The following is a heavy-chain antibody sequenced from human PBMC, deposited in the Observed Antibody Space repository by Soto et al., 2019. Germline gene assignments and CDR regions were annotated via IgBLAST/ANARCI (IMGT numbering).Heavy chain of an antibody. J-gene: IGHJ6*02. V-gene: IGHV4-59*08. CDR1: GGSISSYY. D-gene: IGHD1-26*01. CDR3: ARQSGGYYYYGMDV. CDR2: IYYSGST. Sequence: SETLSLTCTVSGGSISSYYWSWIRQPPGKGLEWIGYIYYSGSTNYNPSLKSRVTISVDTSKNQFSLKLSSVTAADSAIYYCARQSGGYYYYGMDVWGQGTTVTVSS.